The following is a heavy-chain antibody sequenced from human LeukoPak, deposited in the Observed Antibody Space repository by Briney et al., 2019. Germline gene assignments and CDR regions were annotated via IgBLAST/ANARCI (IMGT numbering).Heavy chain of an antibody. Sequence: AGGSLRLSCAASGFTFSNYAMSWVRQAPGKGLEWVSSISGGSESTAYAGSVKGRLTISRDNSKNMLYMQMNSLRVEDTAVYYCAKELWSGYHNPFDSWGQGTLVTVSS. D-gene: IGHD3-3*01. CDR3: AKELWSGYHNPFDS. CDR2: ISGGSEST. V-gene: IGHV3-23*01. J-gene: IGHJ4*02. CDR1: GFTFSNYA.